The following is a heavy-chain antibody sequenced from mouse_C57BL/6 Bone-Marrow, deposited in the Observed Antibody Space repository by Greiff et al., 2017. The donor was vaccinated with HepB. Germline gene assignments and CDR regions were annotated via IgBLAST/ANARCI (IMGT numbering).Heavy chain of an antibody. Sequence: EVKLQESGPGLVKPSQSLSLTCSVTGYSITSGYYWNWIRQFPGNILEWMGYISYDGSNNYNPSLKNRISITRDPSKNQFFLKLNSVTTEDTATYYCAREAGSSYYFDYWGQGTTLTVSS. J-gene: IGHJ2*01. CDR3: AREAGSSYYFDY. CDR2: ISYDGSN. D-gene: IGHD6-1*01. V-gene: IGHV3-6*01. CDR1: GYSITSGYY.